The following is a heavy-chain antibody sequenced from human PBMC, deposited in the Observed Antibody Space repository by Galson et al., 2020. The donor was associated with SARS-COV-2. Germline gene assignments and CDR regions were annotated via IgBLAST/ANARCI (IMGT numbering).Heavy chain of an antibody. Sequence: GESLKISCAASGFTFSSYSMNWVRQAPGKGLEWVSSISSSSSYIYYADSVKGRFTISRDNAKNSLYLQMNSLRAEDTAVYYCARGAYYYDSSGLDAFDIWGQGTMVTGSS. V-gene: IGHV3-21*01. J-gene: IGHJ3*02. CDR1: GFTFSSYS. D-gene: IGHD3-22*01. CDR3: ARGAYYYDSSGLDAFDI. CDR2: ISSSSSYI.